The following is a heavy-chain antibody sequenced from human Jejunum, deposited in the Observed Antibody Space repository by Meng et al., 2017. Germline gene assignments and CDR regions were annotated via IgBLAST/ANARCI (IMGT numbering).Heavy chain of an antibody. CDR2: IYNGGNT. V-gene: IGHV4-4*02. CDR3: VRGEFAMLARFDF. D-gene: IGHD2-2*01. CDR1: GGYINKENW. J-gene: IGHJ4*02. Sequence: QVQLQESGPVLVKPLGTLSLSCAVSGGYINKENWWSWVRQSPERGLEWIGEIYNGGNTNYNPSLNRRVTMSVDESTNQMSLKLTSVTAADTAVYYCVRGEFAMLARFDFWGQGILVTVSS.